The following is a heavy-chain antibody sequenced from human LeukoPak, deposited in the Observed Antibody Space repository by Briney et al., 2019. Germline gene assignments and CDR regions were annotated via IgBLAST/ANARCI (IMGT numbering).Heavy chain of an antibody. J-gene: IGHJ5*02. Sequence: PGGSLSLFCAVSGLIVNSNYMSWVRHAPGKALEWVSNIYCGGRTYYADSVKGRFTISRDNFKDTLFLQMNSLRAEDTAVYYCARDQLGGSCGSTRCYTSFNSWGQGTLVTVSS. CDR3: ARDQLGGSCGSTRCYTSFNS. D-gene: IGHD2-2*02. CDR1: GLIVNSNY. CDR2: IYCGGRT. V-gene: IGHV3-53*01.